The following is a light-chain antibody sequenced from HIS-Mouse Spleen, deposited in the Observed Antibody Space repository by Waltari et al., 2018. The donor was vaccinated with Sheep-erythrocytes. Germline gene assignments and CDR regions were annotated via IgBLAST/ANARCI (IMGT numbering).Light chain of an antibody. Sequence: QSALTQPRSVSGSPGQSVTLSLTGTSRDVRGFNYFSWYQQHPGKAPKLMIYDVSKRPSGVPDRFSGSKSGNTASLTISGLQAEDEADYYCCSYAGSYTVVFGGGTKLTVL. J-gene: IGLJ2*01. CDR2: DVS. CDR3: CSYAGSYTVV. V-gene: IGLV2-11*01. CDR1: SRDVRGFNY.